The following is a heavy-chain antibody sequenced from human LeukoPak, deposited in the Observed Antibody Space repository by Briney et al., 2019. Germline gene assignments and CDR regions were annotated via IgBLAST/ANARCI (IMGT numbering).Heavy chain of an antibody. Sequence: ASVKVSCKVSGYTFTDYYMHWVQQAPGKGLEWMGLVDPEDGETIYAEKFQGRVTITADTSTDTAYMELSSLRSEDTAVYYCARDKVGYSYGNGVYYYYMDVWAKGPRSPSP. CDR1: GYTFTDYY. CDR2: VDPEDGET. V-gene: IGHV1-69-2*01. D-gene: IGHD5-18*01. J-gene: IGHJ6*03. CDR3: ARDKVGYSYGNGVYYYYMDV.